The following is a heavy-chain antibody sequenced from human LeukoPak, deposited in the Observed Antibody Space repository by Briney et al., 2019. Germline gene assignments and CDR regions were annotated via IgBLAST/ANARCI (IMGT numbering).Heavy chain of an antibody. J-gene: IGHJ3*02. D-gene: IGHD3-10*01. CDR2: IYYSGSS. V-gene: IGHV4-59*11. CDR3: GSPNYHPSLKSRVTISVDPSKNQFSLKLSPVPAADTAGYYCARRPPSSYGDYPFFDS. Sequence: SETLSLTCTVSGGSISSHYWCWIRQPPGKGLEWIGYIYYSGSSNYNPSLKRRVTISVDTSKNQFSLKLRSLTAADTAAYYCGSPNYHPSLKSRVTISVDPSKNQFSLKLSPVPAADTAGYYCARRPPSSYGDYPFFDSWGQGTMVTDSS. CDR1: GGSISSHY.